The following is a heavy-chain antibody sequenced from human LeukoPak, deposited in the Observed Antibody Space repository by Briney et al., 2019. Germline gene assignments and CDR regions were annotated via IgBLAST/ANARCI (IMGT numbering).Heavy chain of an antibody. Sequence: GGSLRLSCAASGFTFSSYAMSWVRQAPGKGLEWVSAISASAGSTYYADSVKGRFTISRDNSKNTLYLQMNSLRAEDTAVYCCAKKAGGYSSGWYVDRHYYFDYWGQGTLVTVSS. D-gene: IGHD6-19*01. V-gene: IGHV3-23*01. CDR2: ISASAGST. CDR1: GFTFSSYA. J-gene: IGHJ4*02. CDR3: AKKAGGYSSGWYVDRHYYFDY.